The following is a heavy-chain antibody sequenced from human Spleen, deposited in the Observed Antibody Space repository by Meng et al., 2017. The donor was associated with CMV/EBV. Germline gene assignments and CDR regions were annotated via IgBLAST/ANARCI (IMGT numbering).Heavy chain of an antibody. D-gene: IGHD6-19*01. CDR1: GFIFTDSA. J-gene: IGHJ3*02. V-gene: IGHV3-73*01. CDR3: SRQGSHWAFDI. CDR2: IRIKANSYAT. Sequence: GGSLRLSCAASGFIFTDSAMDWVRQASGKGLEWVGRIRIKANSYATVYAASVKGRFTISRDDSKNTAYLQMNSLEIEDTAVYYCSRQGSHWAFDIWGQGTMVTVSS.